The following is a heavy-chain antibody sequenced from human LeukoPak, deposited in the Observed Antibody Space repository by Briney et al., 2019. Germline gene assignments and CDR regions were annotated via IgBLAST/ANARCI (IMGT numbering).Heavy chain of an antibody. CDR2: IYPADSDT. J-gene: IGHJ4*02. CDR1: GYTFSSYW. V-gene: IGHV5-51*01. CDR3: ARARDGYNGAYFDY. D-gene: IGHD5-24*01. Sequence: GESLKISCKGSGYTFSSYWIAWVRQVPGKGPEYMGIIYPADSDTRYSPSFQGQVTISADKSISTTYMHWSSLKDSDTAIYYCARARDGYNGAYFDYWGQGTLVTVSS.